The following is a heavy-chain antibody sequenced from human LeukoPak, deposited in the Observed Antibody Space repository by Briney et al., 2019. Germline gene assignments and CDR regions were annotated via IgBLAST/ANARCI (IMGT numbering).Heavy chain of an antibody. CDR1: GGTLITHA. CDR3: ARRPCSGGSCFKGPFDY. V-gene: IGHV1-69*13. CDR2: IIPFSGT. J-gene: IGHJ4*02. Sequence: SVKVSCKAPGGTLITHAISWVRQAPGQGLEWMGGIIPFSGTKYAQKFQGRVTVTADESTDTVFMDLSSLRSEDTAVYYCARRPCSGGSCFKGPFDYWGQGTLVTVSS. D-gene: IGHD2-15*01.